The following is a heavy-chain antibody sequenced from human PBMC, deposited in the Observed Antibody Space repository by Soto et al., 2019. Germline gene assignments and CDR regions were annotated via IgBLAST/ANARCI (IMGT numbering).Heavy chain of an antibody. D-gene: IGHD5-12*01. J-gene: IGHJ4*02. CDR1: GCSIKTFY. Sequence: PSETLSLPCPVSGCSIKTFYWSWVRQPAGKGLEWIGRIFSSGSTSFNPSLESRVAMSVDTSKNHFSLNLSSVTAADMAVYYCAREGSYSAYNFAHGIQLWSFDFWGQGALVTVSS. CDR2: IFSSGST. CDR3: AREGSYSAYNFAHGIQLWSFDF. V-gene: IGHV4-4*07.